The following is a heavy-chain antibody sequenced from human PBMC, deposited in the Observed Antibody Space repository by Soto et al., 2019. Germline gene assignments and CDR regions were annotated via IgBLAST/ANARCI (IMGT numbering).Heavy chain of an antibody. J-gene: IGHJ4*02. CDR1: GGTLSSYA. D-gene: IGHD4-17*01. V-gene: IGHV1-69*13. CDR3: ARDAYGDED. CDR2: IIPIFGTA. Sequence: GASVTVCWKASGGTLSSYAISWVRQAPGQGLEWMGGIIPIFGTANYAQKFQGRVTITADESTSTAYMELSSLRSEDTAVYYCARDAYGDEDWGQGTLVTVSS.